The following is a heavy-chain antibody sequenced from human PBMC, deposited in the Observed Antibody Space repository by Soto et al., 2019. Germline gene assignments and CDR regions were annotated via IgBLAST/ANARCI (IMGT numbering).Heavy chain of an antibody. CDR3: TRQTDAVQWLVVPTDYNFDY. Sequence: QPGGSLILSCAASGFTFGGSAMHWVRQASGKGLEWVGHIRSKTNSYATAYAESVKGRFTISRDDSMNTAYLQMNSLKTEDTAVYFCTRQTDAVQWLVVPTDYNFDYWGQGTLVTVSS. CDR2: IRSKTNSYAT. V-gene: IGHV3-73*01. D-gene: IGHD6-19*01. CDR1: GFTFGGSA. J-gene: IGHJ4*02.